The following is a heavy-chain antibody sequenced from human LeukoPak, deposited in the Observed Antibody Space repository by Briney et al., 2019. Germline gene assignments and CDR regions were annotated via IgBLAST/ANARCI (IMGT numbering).Heavy chain of an antibody. CDR2: INHSGST. Sequence: PSETLSLTCAVYGGSFSGYYWSWIRQPPGKGLEWIGEINHSGSTNYNPSLKSRVTISVDTSKNQFSLKLSSVTAADTAVYYCVRTKIVLMVYAKLYNWFDPWGQGTLVTVSS. CDR1: GGSFSGYY. V-gene: IGHV4-34*01. CDR3: VRTKIVLMVYAKLYNWFDP. J-gene: IGHJ5*02. D-gene: IGHD2-8*01.